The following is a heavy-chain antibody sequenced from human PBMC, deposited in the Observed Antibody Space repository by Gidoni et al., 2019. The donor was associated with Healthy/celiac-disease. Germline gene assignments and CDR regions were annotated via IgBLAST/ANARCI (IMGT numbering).Heavy chain of an antibody. CDR3: ARILLYDYSNYQLFDP. CDR2: IFSNDEK. V-gene: IGHV2-26*01. Sequence: QFTLKDSGPVLVKPTETLTLTCTFSGFSLSNARMGVSWIRQPPGKGLEWLAHIFSNDEKSYSTSLKSRLTISKDTSKSQVVLTMTNMDPVDTATYYCARILLYDYSNYQLFDPWGQGTLVTVSS. CDR1: GFSLSNARMG. J-gene: IGHJ5*02. D-gene: IGHD4-4*01.